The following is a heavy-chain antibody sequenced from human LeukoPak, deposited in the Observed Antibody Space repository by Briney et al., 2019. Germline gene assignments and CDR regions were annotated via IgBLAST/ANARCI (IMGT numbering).Heavy chain of an antibody. CDR3: ARRGSGRPRFDY. Sequence: PSETLSLTCAVYGGAFNGYYWTWIRQAPGKGLEWIGEVNTNGDTNYNLSLKSRVTLSLDTSKNQFSLTLSSVTAADTAVYYCARRGSGRPRFDYWGQGTLVTVSS. J-gene: IGHJ4*02. V-gene: IGHV4-34*01. CDR2: VNTNGDT. D-gene: IGHD3-10*01. CDR1: GGAFNGYY.